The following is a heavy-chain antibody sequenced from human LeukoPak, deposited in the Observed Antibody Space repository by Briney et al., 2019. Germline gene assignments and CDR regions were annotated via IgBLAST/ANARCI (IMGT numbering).Heavy chain of an antibody. D-gene: IGHD3-3*01. J-gene: IGHJ4*02. CDR2: IKQDGSEK. CDR1: GFTFSSYW. Sequence: PGGSLRLSCAASGFTFSSYWMSWVRQAPGKGLEWVANIKQDGSEKYYVDSVKGRFTISRDNAENSLYLQMNSLRAEDTAVYYCARDQAFYDFWSGYYSRYFDYWGQGTLVTVSS. CDR3: ARDQAFYDFWSGYYSRYFDY. V-gene: IGHV3-7*01.